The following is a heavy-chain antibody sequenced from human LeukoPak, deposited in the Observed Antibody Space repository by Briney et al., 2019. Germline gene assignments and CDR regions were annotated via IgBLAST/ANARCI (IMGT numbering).Heavy chain of an antibody. V-gene: IGHV3-66*01. CDR1: GFTVSSNY. D-gene: IGHD3-9*01. CDR3: AKTYLTGSIYGMDV. J-gene: IGHJ6*02. Sequence: GGSLRLSCAASGFTVSSNYMSWVRQAPGKGLEWVSVIYSGGSTYYADSVKGRFTISRDNSKNTLYLQMNSLGAEDTAVYYCAKTYLTGSIYGMDVWGQGTTVTVSS. CDR2: IYSGGST.